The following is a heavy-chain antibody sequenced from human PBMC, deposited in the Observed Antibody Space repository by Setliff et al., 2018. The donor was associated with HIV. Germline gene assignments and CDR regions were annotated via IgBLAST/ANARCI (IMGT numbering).Heavy chain of an antibody. J-gene: IGHJ3*02. V-gene: IGHV4-59*12. Sequence: PSETLSLTCIVSRGPISRFYWSWIRQPPGKGLEWIGYIYYTGTTNYNPSLKSRVPISVDTSKNQLSLKLSSVTAADTAVYYCARDRPPSTVDMLGAFDRWGQGTMVTVSS. CDR3: ARDRPPSTVDMLGAFDR. CDR1: RGPISRFY. D-gene: IGHD4-17*01. CDR2: IYYTGTT.